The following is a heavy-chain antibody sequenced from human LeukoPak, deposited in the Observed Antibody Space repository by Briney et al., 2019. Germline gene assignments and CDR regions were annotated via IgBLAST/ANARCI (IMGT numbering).Heavy chain of an antibody. D-gene: IGHD2-21*02. Sequence: PGGSLRLSCAASGFTFSSYGMHWVRQAPGKGLEWVAVISYDGSNKYYADSVKGRFTISRDNSKNTLYLQMNSLRAEDTAVYYCAKDLGHCGGDCYSGSDYRGQGTLVTVPS. CDR2: ISYDGSNK. V-gene: IGHV3-30*18. CDR3: AKDLGHCGGDCYSGSDY. J-gene: IGHJ4*02. CDR1: GFTFSSYG.